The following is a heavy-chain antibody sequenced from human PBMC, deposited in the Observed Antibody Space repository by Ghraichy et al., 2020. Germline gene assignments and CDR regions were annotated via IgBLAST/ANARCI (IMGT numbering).Heavy chain of an antibody. J-gene: IGHJ4*02. Sequence: GGSLRLSCAASGFTFSSYAMSWVRQAPGKGLEWVSTISGSGGSTYYADSVKGRFTISRDNSKNTLYLQMNSLRAEDTAVYYCAKDSELYYDILTGYSPIDFWGQGTLVTVSS. D-gene: IGHD3-9*01. CDR3: AKDSELYYDILTGYSPIDF. CDR1: GFTFSSYA. CDR2: ISGSGGST. V-gene: IGHV3-23*01.